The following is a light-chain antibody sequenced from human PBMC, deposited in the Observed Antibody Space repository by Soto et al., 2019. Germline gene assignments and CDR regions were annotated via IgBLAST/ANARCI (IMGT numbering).Light chain of an antibody. J-gene: IGKJ2*01. CDR2: DAS. CDR1: QSIRSW. CDR3: PSYHSCSPWS. Sequence: DIQMTQSPSTLSASVGDRVTITCRARQSIRSWLAWYQQKPGKAPKLLIYDASSLESGVPSRFSCSGSGTRFTLTISSLPPDEVAACYCPSYHSCSPWSLGQGTKLEIK. V-gene: IGKV1-5*01.